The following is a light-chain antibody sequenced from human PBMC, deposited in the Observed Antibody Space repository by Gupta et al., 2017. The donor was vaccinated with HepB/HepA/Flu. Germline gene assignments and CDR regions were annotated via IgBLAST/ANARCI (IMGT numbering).Light chain of an antibody. J-gene: IGLJ2*01. CDR3: AAWEDSLNGRV. Sequence: QSLLTQPPSSSGTPGQRVTISCSGSSSNIGRNTVNWYQQLPGTAPKLLIYSNNQRPSGVPDRFSGSKSGTSASLAISGLQSEDEADYYCAAWEDSLNGRVFGGGTKLTVL. CDR2: SNN. V-gene: IGLV1-44*01. CDR1: SSNIGRNT.